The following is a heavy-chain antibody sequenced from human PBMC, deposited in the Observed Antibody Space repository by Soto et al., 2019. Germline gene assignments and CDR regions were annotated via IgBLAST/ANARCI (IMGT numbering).Heavy chain of an antibody. D-gene: IGHD3-10*01. Sequence: QVHLMQSGGEVKKPGASVKVSCKASGYTFTNYGISWVRQAPGQGLEWMGGISAFNGNTNYAQRVQGRVTMTIDTSTNTAYMELRSLRSDDTAVYYCARDDSGIYYGDYFFAMDVWGQGTTVTVSS. V-gene: IGHV1-18*01. CDR1: GYTFTNYG. J-gene: IGHJ6*02. CDR3: ARDDSGIYYGDYFFAMDV. CDR2: ISAFNGNT.